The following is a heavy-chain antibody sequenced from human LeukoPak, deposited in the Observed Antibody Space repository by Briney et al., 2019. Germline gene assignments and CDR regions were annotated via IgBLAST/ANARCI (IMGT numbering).Heavy chain of an antibody. D-gene: IGHD3-3*01. CDR1: GYTFTGYD. J-gene: IGHJ5*02. Sequence: ASVKVSCKTSGYTFTGYDLHWVRQAPGQGLESMGWINPNSGGTNYAQKFQGRVTMTRDTSISTAYMELSRLRSDDTAVYYCARSLFDWFDPWGQGTLVTVSS. CDR3: ARSLFDWFDP. V-gene: IGHV1-2*02. CDR2: INPNSGGT.